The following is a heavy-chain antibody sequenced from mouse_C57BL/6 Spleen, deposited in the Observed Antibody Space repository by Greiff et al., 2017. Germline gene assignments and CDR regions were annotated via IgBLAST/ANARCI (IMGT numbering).Heavy chain of an antibody. CDR3: ARRGYYYGSPHWYFDV. V-gene: IGHV1-26*01. Sequence: EVQLQQSGPELVKPGASVKISCKASGYTFTDYYMNWVKQSHGKSLEWIGDINPNNGGTSYNQKFKGKATLTVDKSSSTAYMELRSLTSEDSAVYYCARRGYYYGSPHWYFDVWGTGTTVTVSS. CDR1: GYTFTDYY. CDR2: INPNNGGT. D-gene: IGHD1-1*01. J-gene: IGHJ1*03.